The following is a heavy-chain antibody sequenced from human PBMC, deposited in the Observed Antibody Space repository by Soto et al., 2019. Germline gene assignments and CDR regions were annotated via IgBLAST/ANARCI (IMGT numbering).Heavy chain of an antibody. Sequence: QVQLQESGPGLVKPSETLSLTCTVSGGSISSYYWSWIRQPPGKGLEWIGYIYYSGSTNYNPSLKSRVTISVDTSKNQFSLKLSSVTAADTAVYYCARQEDYFHYWGQGTLVTVSS. V-gene: IGHV4-59*08. CDR3: ARQEDYFHY. CDR1: GGSISSYY. J-gene: IGHJ4*02. CDR2: IYYSGST.